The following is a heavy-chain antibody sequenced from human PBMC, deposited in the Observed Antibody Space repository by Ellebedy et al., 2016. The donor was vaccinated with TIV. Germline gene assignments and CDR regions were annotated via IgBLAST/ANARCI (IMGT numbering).Heavy chain of an antibody. V-gene: IGHV3-74*01. CDR2: INSDGSST. Sequence: GESLKISCAASGFRFRSSWLHSIRQAPEKGLVWVARINSDGSSTSYADSMTGRFTISRDNAENTLYLQVNSLTVDETAVYYCATGGNDYNGEWGRGTLVTVSS. CDR3: ATGGNDYNGE. J-gene: IGHJ4*02. D-gene: IGHD4-11*01. CDR1: GFRFRSSW.